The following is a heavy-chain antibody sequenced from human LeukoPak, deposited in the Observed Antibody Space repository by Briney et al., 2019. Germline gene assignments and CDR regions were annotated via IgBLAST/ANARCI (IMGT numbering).Heavy chain of an antibody. D-gene: IGHD1-26*01. CDR2: INPNSGGT. J-gene: IGHJ3*02. CDR1: GYTFTSYG. V-gene: IGHV1-2*02. CDR3: ARDNGSYLDAFDI. Sequence: GASVKVSCKASGYTFTSYGISWVRQAPGQGLEWMGWINPNSGGTNYAQKFQGRVTMTRDTSISTAYMELSRLRSDDTAVYYCARDNGSYLDAFDIWGQGTMVTVSS.